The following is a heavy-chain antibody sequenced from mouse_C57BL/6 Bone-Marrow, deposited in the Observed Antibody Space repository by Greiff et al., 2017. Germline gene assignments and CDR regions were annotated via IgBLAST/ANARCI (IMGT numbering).Heavy chain of an antibody. V-gene: IGHV2-6*01. CDR1: GFSLTSYG. CDR2: IWGVGST. CDR3: ASRGYDYDGAMDY. Sequence: VKLVESGPGLVAPSQSLSITCTVSGFSLTSYGVDWVRQSPGKGLEWLGVIWGVGSTNYNSALKSSLSISKDNSKGQVFLKMNSLQTDDTAMYYCASRGYDYDGAMDYWGQGTSVTVSS. J-gene: IGHJ4*01. D-gene: IGHD2-4*01.